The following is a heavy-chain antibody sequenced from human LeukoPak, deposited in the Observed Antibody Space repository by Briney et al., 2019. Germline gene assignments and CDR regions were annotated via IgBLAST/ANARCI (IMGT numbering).Heavy chain of an antibody. CDR1: GGSISSYY. J-gene: IGHJ5*02. Sequence: SETLPLTCTVSGGSISSYYWSWIRQAPGKGLEWIGYISYSGSTNYSPSLKSRVTISVDTSKNQFSLKLSSVTAADTAVYYCARRSGITMVRGVILYNWFDPWGQGTLVTVSS. V-gene: IGHV4-59*12. D-gene: IGHD3-10*01. CDR2: ISYSGST. CDR3: ARRSGITMVRGVILYNWFDP.